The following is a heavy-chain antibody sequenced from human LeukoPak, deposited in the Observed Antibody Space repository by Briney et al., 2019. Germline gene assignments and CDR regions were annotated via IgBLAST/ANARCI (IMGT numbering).Heavy chain of an antibody. CDR1: GGSISSYY. J-gene: IGHJ5*02. CDR3: ARGFCSSTSCFGGWFDP. D-gene: IGHD2-2*01. Sequence: PSETLSLTCTVSGGSISSYYWSWIRQPPGKGLEWIGYIYYSGSTNYNPSLKSRVTISVDTSKNQFSLKLSSVTAADTAVYYCARGFCSSTSCFGGWFDPWGQGTLVTVSS. CDR2: IYYSGST. V-gene: IGHV4-59*01.